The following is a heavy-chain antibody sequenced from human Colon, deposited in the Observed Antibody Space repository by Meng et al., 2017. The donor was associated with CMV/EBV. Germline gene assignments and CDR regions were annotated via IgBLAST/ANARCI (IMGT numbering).Heavy chain of an antibody. D-gene: IGHD2-8*01. Sequence: GSLRLSCTVSGDSINNYYWSWIRQPPGKGLEYIGYIYFTGSTNYNPSLKSRVTISVDTSKNQFSLKLSSVTAADTAVYYCASASNGRGWFDPWGQGTLVTVSS. CDR2: IYFTGST. CDR3: ASASNGRGWFDP. J-gene: IGHJ5*02. V-gene: IGHV4-59*01. CDR1: GDSINNYY.